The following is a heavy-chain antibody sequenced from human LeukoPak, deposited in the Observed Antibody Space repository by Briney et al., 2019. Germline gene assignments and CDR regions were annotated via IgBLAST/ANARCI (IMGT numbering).Heavy chain of an antibody. CDR3: ATWNLDY. CDR1: GFTFSTFA. V-gene: IGHV3-23*01. D-gene: IGHD1-1*01. CDR2: ISGSGDKT. Sequence: GGSLRLSCAASGFTFSTFAMHWVRQAPGKGLEWVAAISGSGDKTYYGDSVKGRFTISRGNSRNTVYLQMNSLRAEDTAVYYCATWNLDYWGQGTLVTVSS. J-gene: IGHJ4*02.